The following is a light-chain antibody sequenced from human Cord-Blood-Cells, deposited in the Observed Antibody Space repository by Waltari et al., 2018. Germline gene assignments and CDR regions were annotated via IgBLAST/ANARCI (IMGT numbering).Light chain of an antibody. Sequence: EIVMTQSPATLSVSPGERATLSCRASQGVSSNLARYQQKPGQSPRLLIYGASTRATGIPARFSGSGSGTEFTLTISSLLSEDFAVYYCQQYNNWWTFGQGTKVEIK. J-gene: IGKJ1*01. V-gene: IGKV3-15*01. CDR2: GAS. CDR1: QGVSSN. CDR3: QQYNNWWT.